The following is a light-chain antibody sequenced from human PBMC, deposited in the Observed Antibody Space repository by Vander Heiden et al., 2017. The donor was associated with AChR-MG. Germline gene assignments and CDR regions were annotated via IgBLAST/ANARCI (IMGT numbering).Light chain of an antibody. CDR3: QQSDATPLT. V-gene: IGKV1-39*01. Sequence: DIQMTQSPSSLSASVGDRVTITCRASQDVNKYVHWYQQKPGRAPQLLIYYASSLQSGVPSRFSGSGFETDFTLAISTLQPEDSATYFCQQSDATPLTFGGRTTVEI. CDR1: QDVNKY. CDR2: YAS. J-gene: IGKJ4*01.